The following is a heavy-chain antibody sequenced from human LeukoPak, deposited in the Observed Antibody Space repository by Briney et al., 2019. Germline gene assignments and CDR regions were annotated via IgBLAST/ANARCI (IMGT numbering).Heavy chain of an antibody. J-gene: IGHJ4*02. CDR3: ARDGDAYNFDF. Sequence: GGSLRLSCAASGLTFSNYWMHWVRQVPGKGLVWVSRIYRDGSNTDYADSVKGRFIISRDNVKDTLYLQMNSLRADDTAVYYCARDGDAYNFDFWGQGALVTVSS. D-gene: IGHD5-24*01. V-gene: IGHV3-74*01. CDR1: GLTFSNYW. CDR2: IYRDGSNT.